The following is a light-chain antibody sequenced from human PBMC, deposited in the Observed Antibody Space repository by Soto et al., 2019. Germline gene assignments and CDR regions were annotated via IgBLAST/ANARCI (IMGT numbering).Light chain of an antibody. CDR2: DAS. Sequence: DIQMTYSPSSLSASAGDIVTITCRASQGISSYLGWYQQKPGKAPNLLIYDASTLHSGVPSRFSGGGSGTDFTLTISSLQPEDFATHYCQQVNVYPSTFGGGTKVDIK. CDR1: QGISSY. J-gene: IGKJ4*01. V-gene: IGKV1-9*01. CDR3: QQVNVYPST.